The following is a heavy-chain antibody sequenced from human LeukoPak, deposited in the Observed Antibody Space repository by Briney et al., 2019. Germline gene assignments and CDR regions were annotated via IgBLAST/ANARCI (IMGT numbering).Heavy chain of an antibody. CDR2: INWNGGST. CDR1: GFTFSSYN. D-gene: IGHD2/OR15-2a*01. Sequence: GGSLRLSCAASGFTFSSYNMNWVRQAPGKGLEWVSGINWNGGSTGYADSVKGRFTISRDNAKNSLYLQMNSLRAEDTALYYCARDQGSTTYHYYYYMDVWGKGTTVTVSS. J-gene: IGHJ6*03. CDR3: ARDQGSTTYHYYYYMDV. V-gene: IGHV3-20*04.